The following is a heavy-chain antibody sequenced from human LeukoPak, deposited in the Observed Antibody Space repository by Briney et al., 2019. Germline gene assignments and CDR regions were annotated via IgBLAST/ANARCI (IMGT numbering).Heavy chain of an antibody. CDR1: GFSVTNNY. CDR3: GRSTASCAFDY. Sequence: GGSLRLSCAASGFSVTNNYMSWVRQAPGKGLEWVSVFYVGGATYYADSVKGRFTISRDNSENTLYLQMNSLRAEDTAVYYCGRSTASCAFDYWGQGTLVTVSS. D-gene: IGHD2-15*01. V-gene: IGHV3-53*01. CDR2: FYVGGAT. J-gene: IGHJ4*02.